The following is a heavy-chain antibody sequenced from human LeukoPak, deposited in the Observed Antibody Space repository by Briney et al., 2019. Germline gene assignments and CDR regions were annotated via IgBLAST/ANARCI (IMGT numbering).Heavy chain of an antibody. CDR2: ISGSGGST. J-gene: IGHJ6*02. Sequence: PGGSLRLSCAASGFTFSSYAMSWVRQAPGKGLEWVSAISGSGGSTYYADSVKGRFTISRDNSKNTLYLQMNSLRAEDTAVYYCAKDSGEVVTAILNYYYGMDVWGQGTTVTVSS. D-gene: IGHD2-21*02. CDR1: GFTFSSYA. CDR3: AKDSGEVVTAILNYYYGMDV. V-gene: IGHV3-23*01.